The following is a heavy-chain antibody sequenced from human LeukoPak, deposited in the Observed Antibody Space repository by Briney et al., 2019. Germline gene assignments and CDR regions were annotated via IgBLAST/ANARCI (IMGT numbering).Heavy chain of an antibody. CDR1: GYTFNTYW. J-gene: IGHJ3*02. V-gene: IGHV5-51*01. D-gene: IGHD2-15*01. CDR3: ARRARDCSSGTRYFDTFDI. Sequence: GESLKISCKGSGYTFNTYWIGWVRQMPGKGLEGLGIIYSGDSDTRYSPSFQGQVTFSVDKSINTAYLQWSSLKASDTAMYYCARRARDCSSGTRYFDTFDIWGQGTMVTVSS. CDR2: IYSGDSDT.